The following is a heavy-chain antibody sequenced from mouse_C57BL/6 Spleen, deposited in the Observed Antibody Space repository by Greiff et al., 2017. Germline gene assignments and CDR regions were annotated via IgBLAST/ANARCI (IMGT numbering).Heavy chain of an antibody. Sequence: QVQLQQPGAELVKPGASVKLSCKASGYTFTSYWMQWVKQRPGQGLEWIGEIDPSDSYTNYNQKFKGKATLTVDTSSSTAYMQLSSLTSEDSAVYYCGNDYDEGYWGQGTTLTVSS. CDR1: GYTFTSYW. J-gene: IGHJ2*01. V-gene: IGHV1-50*01. D-gene: IGHD2-4*01. CDR2: IDPSDSYT. CDR3: GNDYDEGY.